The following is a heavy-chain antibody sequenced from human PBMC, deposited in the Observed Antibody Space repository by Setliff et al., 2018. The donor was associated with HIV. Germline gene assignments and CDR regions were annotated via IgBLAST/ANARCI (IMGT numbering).Heavy chain of an antibody. D-gene: IGHD3-10*01. CDR1: GGSFSGYY. J-gene: IGHJ6*02. Sequence: SETLSLTCAVYGGSFSGYYWAWIRQPPGKGLEYIGSIHYNEKTYYNPSLKSRVTISVDTSKNQFSLKLSSVTAADTAVYYCARSVIGYYYYGMDVWGQGTLVTVSS. CDR3: ARSVIGYYYYGMDV. CDR2: IHYNEKT. V-gene: IGHV4-34*01.